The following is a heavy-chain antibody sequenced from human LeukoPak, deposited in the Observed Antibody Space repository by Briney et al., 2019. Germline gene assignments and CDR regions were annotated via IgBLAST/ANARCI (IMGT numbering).Heavy chain of an antibody. Sequence: GGSLRLSCAASGFTFSSDGMHWVRQAPGKGLEWVAGISYDGSNKYYADSVKCRFTISRDNSKNTLSLELNSLRVEDTAIYFCARDRGRVPTTGSAFDIWCRGTMVTVSS. J-gene: IGHJ3*02. CDR2: ISYDGSNK. D-gene: IGHD1-14*01. CDR3: ARDRGRVPTTGSAFDI. CDR1: GFTFSSDG. V-gene: IGHV3-30*03.